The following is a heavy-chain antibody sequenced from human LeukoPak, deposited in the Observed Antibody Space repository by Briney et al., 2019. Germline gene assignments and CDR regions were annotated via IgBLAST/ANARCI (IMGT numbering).Heavy chain of an antibody. J-gene: IGHJ4*02. D-gene: IGHD3-10*01. Sequence: PGGSLRLSCAASGVTFSSYAMSWVRQAPGKGVEWGSAISGRGGSTYYADSVKGGFTISRDNSKNTLYLQMNSLRAEDTAVYYCAKRPSYGSGSYYFDYWGQGTLVTVSS. CDR1: GVTFSSYA. CDR2: ISGRGGST. CDR3: AKRPSYGSGSYYFDY. V-gene: IGHV3-23*01.